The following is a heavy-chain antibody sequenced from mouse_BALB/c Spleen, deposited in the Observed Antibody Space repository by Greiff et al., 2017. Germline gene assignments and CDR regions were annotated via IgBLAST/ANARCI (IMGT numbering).Heavy chain of an antibody. CDR2: IDPENGNT. V-gene: IGHV14-1*02. J-gene: IGHJ4*01. CDR1: GFNIKDYY. Sequence: EVQLQQSGAELVRPGALVKLSCKASGFNIKDYYMHWVKQRPEQGLEWIGWIDPENGNTIYDPKFQGKASITADTSSNTAYLQLSSLTSEDTAVYYCASLVYMDYWGQGTSVTVSS. D-gene: IGHD2-10*02. CDR3: ASLVYMDY.